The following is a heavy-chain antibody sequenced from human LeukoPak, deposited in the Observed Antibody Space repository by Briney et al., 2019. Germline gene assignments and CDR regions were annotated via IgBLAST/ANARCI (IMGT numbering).Heavy chain of an antibody. V-gene: IGHV1-69*13. CDR1: GYTFTGYY. J-gene: IGHJ4*02. CDR3: ARGLGYSGYDYPFDY. CDR2: IIPIFGTA. Sequence: GASVKVSCKASGYTFTGYYMHWVRQAPGQGLEWMGGIIPIFGTANYAQKFQGRVTITADESTSTAYMELSSLRSEDTAVYYCARGLGYSGYDYPFDYWGQGTLVTVSS. D-gene: IGHD5-12*01.